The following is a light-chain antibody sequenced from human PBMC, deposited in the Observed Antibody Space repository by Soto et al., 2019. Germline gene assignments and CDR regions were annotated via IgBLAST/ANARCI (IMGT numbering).Light chain of an antibody. CDR1: QNINTY. CDR2: DAA. J-gene: IGKJ3*01. V-gene: IGKV1-39*01. Sequence: DIQMTQSPYSLSAAVGDRVTITCRASQNINTYLNWYQQKPGKAPKLLIFDAASLQSGVPSRFTGSGSRTDFTLTITSLQPEDFATYYCQQTYSAPFPFGPGTQVDIX. CDR3: QQTYSAPFP.